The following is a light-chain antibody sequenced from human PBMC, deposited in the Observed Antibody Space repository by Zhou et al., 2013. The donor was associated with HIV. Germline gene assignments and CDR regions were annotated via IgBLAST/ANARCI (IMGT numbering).Light chain of an antibody. CDR1: QSVSSSY. CDR3: QQYDSSSVT. J-gene: IGKJ4*01. CDR2: GAT. V-gene: IGKV3-20*01. Sequence: EIVLTQSPGTLSLSPGERATLSCRASQSVSSSYLAWYQQKPGQAPRLLIYGATTRATGIPDRFSGSGSGTHFTLTISRLEPEDFAVYYCQQYDSSSVTFGGGTKVDI.